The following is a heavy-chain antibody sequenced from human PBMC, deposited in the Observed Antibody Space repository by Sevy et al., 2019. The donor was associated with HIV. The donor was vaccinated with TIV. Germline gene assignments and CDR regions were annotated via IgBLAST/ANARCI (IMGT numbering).Heavy chain of an antibody. J-gene: IGHJ4*02. D-gene: IGHD2-2*01. V-gene: IGHV4-34*01. CDR3: ARGRQAYVVLVPSTVPFNY. CDR1: GGSFSGYF. Sequence: PSETLSLTCAVSGGSFSGYFWNWIRQSPGKGLEWIGEINHSGSLKYNPSLKSRVTISVDASKNQLSLHLRSVTAADTAVYYCARGRQAYVVLVPSTVPFNYWGQGTLVTVSS. CDR2: INHSGSL.